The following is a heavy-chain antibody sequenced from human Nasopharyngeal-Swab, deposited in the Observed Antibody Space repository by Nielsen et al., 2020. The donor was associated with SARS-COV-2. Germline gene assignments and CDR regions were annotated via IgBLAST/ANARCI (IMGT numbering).Heavy chain of an antibody. Sequence: SVQVSCKASGGTFSSYAISWVRQAPAQGLEWMGRIIPILGIANYAQKFQGRVTITADKSTSTAYMELSSLRSEDTAVYYCARDATYGQLGNFDYWGQGTLVTVSS. CDR1: GGTFSSYA. CDR3: ARDATYGQLGNFDY. V-gene: IGHV1-69*04. D-gene: IGHD6-13*01. CDR2: IIPILGIA. J-gene: IGHJ4*02.